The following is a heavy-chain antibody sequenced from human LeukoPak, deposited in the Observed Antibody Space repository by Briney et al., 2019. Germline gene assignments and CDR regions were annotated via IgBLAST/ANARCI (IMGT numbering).Heavy chain of an antibody. CDR3: TIGGASGSLAN. V-gene: IGHV4-4*07. Sequence: SETLSLTCTVSRASISDNYWSWSRQPAGKALEWIGRTYTSGDTNYNPSLKSRASVSVDTSKNQFYLSLRYVTAADTAVYYCTIGGASGSLANWRPGTLVTVSS. D-gene: IGHD6-13*01. J-gene: IGHJ4*02. CDR1: RASISDNY. CDR2: TYTSGDT.